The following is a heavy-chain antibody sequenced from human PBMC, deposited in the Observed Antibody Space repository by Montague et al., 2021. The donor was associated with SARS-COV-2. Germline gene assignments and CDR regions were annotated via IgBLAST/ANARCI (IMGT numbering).Heavy chain of an antibody. Sequence: TLSLTCTVSGGSISSGGYYWSWIRQPPGKGLEWIGYIYYSGSTYYNPSLKSRVTISVDTSKNQFSLKLSSVTAADTAVYYCARATPGYCSSTSCHTGHAFDIWGQGTMVTVSS. CDR1: GGSISSGGYY. CDR3: ARATPGYCSSTSCHTGHAFDI. V-gene: IGHV4-31*03. D-gene: IGHD2-2*02. CDR2: IYYSGST. J-gene: IGHJ3*02.